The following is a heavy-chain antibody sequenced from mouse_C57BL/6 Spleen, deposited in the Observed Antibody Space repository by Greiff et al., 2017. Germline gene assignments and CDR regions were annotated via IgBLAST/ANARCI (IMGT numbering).Heavy chain of an antibody. CDR1: GYTFTSYW. CDR2: IHPNSGST. V-gene: IGHV1-64*01. D-gene: IGHD1-1*01. CDR3: ARLTTVVGAMGC. J-gene: IGHJ4*01. Sequence: QVQLQQPGAELVKPGASVKLSCKASGYTFTSYWMHWVKQRPGQGLEWIGMIHPNSGSTNYNEKFKSKATLTVDKSSSTAYMQLSSLTSEDSAVYYCARLTTVVGAMGCWGQGTSVTVSS.